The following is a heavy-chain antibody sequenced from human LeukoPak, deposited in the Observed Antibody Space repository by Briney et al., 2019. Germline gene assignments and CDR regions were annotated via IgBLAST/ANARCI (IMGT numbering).Heavy chain of an antibody. CDR2: IYYSGSA. CDR3: ARKDPGYSGYSDFDY. Sequence: TSETLSLTCTVSGGSINNYYWTWIRQPPGKGLEWIGYIYYSGSAYYNPSLKSRVTISVDTSKNQFSLKLSSVTAADTAVYYCARKDPGYSGYSDFDYWGQGTLVTVSS. D-gene: IGHD5-12*01. V-gene: IGHV4-59*08. J-gene: IGHJ4*02. CDR1: GGSINNYY.